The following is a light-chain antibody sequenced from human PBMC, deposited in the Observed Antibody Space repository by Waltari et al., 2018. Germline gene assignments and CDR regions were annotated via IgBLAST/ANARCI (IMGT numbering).Light chain of an antibody. V-gene: IGKV1-17*01. CDR1: QGISSY. CDR3: LQHNNYPWT. CDR2: ATS. Sequence: DIQMTQSPSSLSASVGDTVTITCRASQGISSYLNWFQQKPGKAPRLLIYATSNLETGVPSRFSGSGSGTEFTLTISSLQPEDFASYYCLQHNNYPWTFGQGTKVEIK. J-gene: IGKJ1*01.